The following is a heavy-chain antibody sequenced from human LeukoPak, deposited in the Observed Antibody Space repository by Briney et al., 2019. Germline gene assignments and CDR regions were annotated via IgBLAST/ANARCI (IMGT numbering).Heavy chain of an antibody. CDR3: AKAYYDILTGSDY. CDR1: GFTFSNYA. D-gene: IGHD3-9*01. V-gene: IGHV3-23*01. J-gene: IGHJ4*02. CDR2: ISGGGGSP. Sequence: GSLRLSCAASGFTFSNYAMSWVRQAPGKGLEWVSSISGGGGSPYYADSVRGRFTISRDNSKNTLYLQMNSLRAEDTAVYYCAKAYYDILTGSDYWGQGTLVTVSS.